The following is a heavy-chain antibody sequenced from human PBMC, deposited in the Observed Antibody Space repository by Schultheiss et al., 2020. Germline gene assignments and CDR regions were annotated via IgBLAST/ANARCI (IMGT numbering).Heavy chain of an antibody. D-gene: IGHD3-10*01. CDR3: AHRQMVAGHFQH. J-gene: IGHJ1*01. CDR1: GFSLSTSGMS. V-gene: IGHV2-5*02. CDR2: IYWDNDK. Sequence: SGPTLVKPTQTLTLTCTFSGFSLSTSGMSVGWIRQPPGKALEWLALIYWDNDKRYSPSLKSRLTITKDSSKNQVVLTMTSMDPVDTATYYCAHRQMVAGHFQHWGQGTLVNVYS.